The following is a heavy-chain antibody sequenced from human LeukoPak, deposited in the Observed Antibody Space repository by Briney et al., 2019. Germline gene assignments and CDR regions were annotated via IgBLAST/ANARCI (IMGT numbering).Heavy chain of an antibody. D-gene: IGHD3-3*01. J-gene: IGHJ5*02. CDR3: ARDVYPYDTPINWFDP. V-gene: IGHV1-69*01. CDR1: GGTFSSYA. Sequence: SVKVSCKASGGTFSSYAISWVRQAPGQGLEWMGGIIPIFGTANYAQKFQGRVTITADESTSTAYMELRSLRSDDTAVYYCARDVYPYDTPINWFDPWGQGTLVTVSS. CDR2: IIPIFGTA.